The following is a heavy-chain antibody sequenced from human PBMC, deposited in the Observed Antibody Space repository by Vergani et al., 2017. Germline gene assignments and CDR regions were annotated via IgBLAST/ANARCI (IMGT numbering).Heavy chain of an antibody. CDR1: GFTFRGYW. V-gene: IGHV3-7*03. D-gene: IGHD4-23*01. CDR3: AGSPTVVTSGRFDY. Sequence: EVQLLESGGDLVQPGGSLRLSCAASGFTFRGYWMTWVRQAPGKGLDWVANINQDGNEKNYVEFVKGRFTISRDNAKNSLYLQMNSLRAEDTAVYYCAGSPTVVTSGRFDYWGQGTLVTVSS. CDR2: INQDGNEK. J-gene: IGHJ4*02.